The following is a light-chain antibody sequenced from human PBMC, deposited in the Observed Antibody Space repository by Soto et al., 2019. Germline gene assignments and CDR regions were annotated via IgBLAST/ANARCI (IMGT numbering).Light chain of an antibody. CDR1: QSVSSN. CDR2: GAS. J-gene: IGKJ1*01. CDR3: QQYDKWPRT. V-gene: IGKV3-15*01. Sequence: EIVMTQSPATLSVSPGERATLSCRASQSVSSNLAWYQQKPGQAPRLLMYGASTRATGVPARFSGSGSGTEFTLTISNLQSEDFAVYHCQQYDKWPRTLGQGTKVDIK.